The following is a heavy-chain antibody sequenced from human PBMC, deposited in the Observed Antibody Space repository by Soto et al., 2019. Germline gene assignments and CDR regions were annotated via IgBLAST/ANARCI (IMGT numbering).Heavy chain of an antibody. CDR3: ARDRHNSGY. CDR1: GGSFSGYY. J-gene: IGHJ4*02. Sequence: SETRSLTCAVYGGSFSGYYWSWFRQPPGKGLEWIGYIYYSGITNYNPSLKSRVTISVDPSKNQFSLKLRSVTSADTAVYYCARDRHNSGYWGQGTLVTVSS. V-gene: IGHV4-59*01. D-gene: IGHD6-19*01. CDR2: IYYSGIT.